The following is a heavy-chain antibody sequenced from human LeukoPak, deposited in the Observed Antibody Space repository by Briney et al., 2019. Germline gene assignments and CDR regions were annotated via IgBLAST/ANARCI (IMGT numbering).Heavy chain of an antibody. CDR1: GFTVSSNY. Sequence: SGGSLRLSCAASGFTVSSNYMSWVRQAPGKGLEWVSVIYSGGSTYYADSVKGRFTISRDNSKNTLYLQMNSLRAEDTAVYYCATESTVVTPYYYGLDVWGQGTTVTVSS. V-gene: IGHV3-66*01. J-gene: IGHJ6*02. CDR2: IYSGGST. D-gene: IGHD4-23*01. CDR3: ATESTVVTPYYYGLDV.